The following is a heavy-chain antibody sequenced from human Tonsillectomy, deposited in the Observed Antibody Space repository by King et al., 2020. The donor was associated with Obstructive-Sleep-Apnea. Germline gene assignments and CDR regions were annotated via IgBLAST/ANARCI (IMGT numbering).Heavy chain of an antibody. CDR2: IYPVDSDT. CDR1: GYSFTSYW. V-gene: IGHV5-51*01. Sequence: QLVQSGAEVKKPGESLKISCKGSGYSFTSYWIGWVRPMPGKGLEWMGIIYPVDSDTRYNPSFQGQVTISADKSISTAYLQWSSLKASDTAMYYCARQSRYYGDYDAFDIWGQGTMVTVSS. D-gene: IGHD4-17*01. J-gene: IGHJ3*02. CDR3: ARQSRYYGDYDAFDI.